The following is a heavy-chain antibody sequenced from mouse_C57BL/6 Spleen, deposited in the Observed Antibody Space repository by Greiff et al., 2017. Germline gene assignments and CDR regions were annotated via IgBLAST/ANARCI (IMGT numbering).Heavy chain of an antibody. CDR2: IYPGSGNT. J-gene: IGHJ3*01. D-gene: IGHD2-2*01. CDR1: GYTFTDYY. CDR3: AREGGYGAWFAY. Sequence: QVQLQQSGAELVRPGASVKLSCKASGYTFTDYYINWVKQRPGQGLEWIARIYPGSGNTYYNEKFKGKATLTAEKSSSTAYMQLSSLTSEDSAVYFGAREGGYGAWFAYWGQGTLVTVSA. V-gene: IGHV1-76*01.